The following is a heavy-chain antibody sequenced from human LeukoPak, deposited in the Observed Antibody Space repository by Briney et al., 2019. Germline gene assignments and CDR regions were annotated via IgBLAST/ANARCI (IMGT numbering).Heavy chain of an antibody. Sequence: GGSLRLSCAASGFTFSSYTMNWVRQAPGKGLEWVSAISGSGGSTYYADSVRGRFTISRDNSKNTLYLQMNSLRAEDTAVYYCAKDIVVVPAAIGYYYYYGMDVWGQGTTVTVSS. CDR3: AKDIVVVPAAIGYYYYYGMDV. D-gene: IGHD2-2*01. CDR1: GFTFSSYT. CDR2: ISGSGGST. J-gene: IGHJ6*02. V-gene: IGHV3-23*01.